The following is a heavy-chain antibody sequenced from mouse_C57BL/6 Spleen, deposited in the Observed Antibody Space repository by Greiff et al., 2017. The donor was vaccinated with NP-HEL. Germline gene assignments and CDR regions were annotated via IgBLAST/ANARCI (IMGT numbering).Heavy chain of an antibody. CDR2: ISYDGSN. CDR3: ARGEITTVVATDFDV. V-gene: IGHV3-6*01. J-gene: IGHJ1*03. CDR1: GYSITSGYY. Sequence: EVQLQQSGPGLVKPSQSLSLTCSVTGYSITSGYYWNWIRQFPGNKLEWMGYISYDGSNNYNPSLKNRISITRDTSKNQFFLKLNSVTTEDTATYYCARGEITTVVATDFDVWGTGTTVTVSS. D-gene: IGHD1-1*01.